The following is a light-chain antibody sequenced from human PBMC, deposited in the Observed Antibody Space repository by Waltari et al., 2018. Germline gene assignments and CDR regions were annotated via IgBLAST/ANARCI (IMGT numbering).Light chain of an antibody. J-gene: IGKJ1*01. V-gene: IGKV3-20*01. CDR2: DAS. CDR1: QSISRY. CDR3: QKYGSLPAT. Sequence: ELMLTQSPGTLSLAPGERATLSCRASQSISRYFAWYQHKPGQAPRLLIYDASSRATGIPDRFSGSGSGTDFSLTISRLEPEDFAVYYCQKYGSLPATFGQGTKVEIK.